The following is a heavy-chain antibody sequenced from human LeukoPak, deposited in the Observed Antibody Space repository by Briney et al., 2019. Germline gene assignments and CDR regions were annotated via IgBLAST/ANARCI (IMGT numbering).Heavy chain of an antibody. J-gene: IGHJ4*02. Sequence: GASVKVSCKASGDTFSNYVISWVRQAPGQGLEWMGGIIPIFGTAKYAQKFQGRVTITADTSTSTAYMELSSLRSEDTAVYYCARAGWLQYYYFDYWGQGTLVTVSS. CDR2: IIPIFGTA. V-gene: IGHV1-69*06. CDR3: ARAGWLQYYYFDY. D-gene: IGHD5-24*01. CDR1: GDTFSNYV.